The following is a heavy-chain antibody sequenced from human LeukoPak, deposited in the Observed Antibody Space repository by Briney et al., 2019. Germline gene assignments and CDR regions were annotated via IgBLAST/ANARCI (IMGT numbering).Heavy chain of an antibody. D-gene: IGHD3-10*01. CDR2: IHYSGST. Sequence: SETLSLTCTVSGGSVSSGSNYWSWNRQPPGKGLEWIGYIHYSGSTSHNPALKSRVTISVDTSKNQFSPKLSSVTAADTAVYYCARVLYGSGTYYFDYWGQGTLVTVSS. J-gene: IGHJ4*02. V-gene: IGHV4-61*01. CDR3: ARVLYGSGTYYFDY. CDR1: GGSVSSGSNY.